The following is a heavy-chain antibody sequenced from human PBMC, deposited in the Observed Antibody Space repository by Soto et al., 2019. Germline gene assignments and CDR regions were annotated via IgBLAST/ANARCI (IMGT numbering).Heavy chain of an antibody. CDR2: IHYSGRT. D-gene: IGHD3-22*01. CDR3: ATNHDDISGRTPLLFDY. CDR1: GDSIGTGGYY. V-gene: IGHV4-31*01. J-gene: IGHJ4*02. Sequence: QVQLQESGPGLVKPSQTLSLTCTVSGDSIGTGGYYWDWIRQHPGKGPEWIGYIHYSGRTYYNPSLKSPLTISLDTAKNHCSLHLSSVTAADTAVYSFATNHDDISGRTPLLFDYWGQGTLVTFSS.